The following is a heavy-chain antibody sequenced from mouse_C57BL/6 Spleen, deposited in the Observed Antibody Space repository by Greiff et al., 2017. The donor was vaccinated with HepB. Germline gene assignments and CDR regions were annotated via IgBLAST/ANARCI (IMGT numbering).Heavy chain of an antibody. CDR3: ARGVTGTSYAMDY. J-gene: IGHJ4*01. D-gene: IGHD4-1*01. Sequence: EVMLVESGGGLVKPGGSLKLSCAASGFTFSDYGMHWVRQAPEKGLEWVAYISSGSSTIYYADTVKGGFTISRDNAKNTLFLQMTSLRSEDTAMYYCARGVTGTSYAMDYWGQGTSVTVSS. CDR1: GFTFSDYG. V-gene: IGHV5-17*01. CDR2: ISSGSSTI.